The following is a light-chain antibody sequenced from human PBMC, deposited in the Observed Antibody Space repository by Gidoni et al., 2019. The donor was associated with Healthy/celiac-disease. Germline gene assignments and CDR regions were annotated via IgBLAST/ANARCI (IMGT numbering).Light chain of an antibody. CDR2: GNS. CDR1: SSNIGAGYD. CDR3: QSYDSSRSGSGV. J-gene: IGLJ2*01. V-gene: IGLV1-40*01. Sequence: QSVLTQPPSVSGATGQRVTISCTGSSSNIGAGYDVPWYQQLPGTAPKLLIYGNSNRPSWVPARFSGSKSGTSASLAITGLQAEDEADYYCQSYDSSRSGSGVFGGGTKLTVL.